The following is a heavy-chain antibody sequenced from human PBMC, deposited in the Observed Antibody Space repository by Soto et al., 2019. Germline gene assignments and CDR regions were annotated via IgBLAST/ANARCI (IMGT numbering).Heavy chain of an antibody. J-gene: IGHJ3*02. CDR2: IYPGDSDT. CDR1: GYSFTSYW. D-gene: IGHD3-22*01. Sequence: GESLKISCKGSGYSFTSYWIGWVRQMPGKGLEWMGIIYPGDSDTRYSPSFQGQVTISADKSITTAYLQWSSLKASDTAMYYCARPFDNPPDAFDIWGQGTTVPVSS. V-gene: IGHV5-51*01. CDR3: ARPFDNPPDAFDI.